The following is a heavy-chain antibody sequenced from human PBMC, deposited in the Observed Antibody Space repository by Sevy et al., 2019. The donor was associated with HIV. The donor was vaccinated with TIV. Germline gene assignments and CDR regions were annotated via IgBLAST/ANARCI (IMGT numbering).Heavy chain of an antibody. V-gene: IGHV3-33*01. D-gene: IGHD6-19*01. CDR1: GFSISGYG. J-gene: IGHJ4*02. CDR3: AREDIRVAGIGYYFHS. CDR2: IWYDGTNK. Sequence: GESLKISCAASGFSISGYGMHWVRQAPGKGLEWVAVIWYDGTNKEYADSVKGGFTISRDNSKNTLYLQMNSLRAEDTAVYYCAREDIRVAGIGYYFHSWGQGTLVTVSS.